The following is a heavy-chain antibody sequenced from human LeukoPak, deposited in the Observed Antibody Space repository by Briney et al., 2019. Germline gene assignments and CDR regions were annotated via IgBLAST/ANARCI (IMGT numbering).Heavy chain of an antibody. Sequence: ASVKVSCKASGYTFTGYGISWVRQAPGQGLEWMGWISPYSGNTNYAQKFQGRITVTTDTSTSTAYMELRSLRSDDTAVYYCARGPITRVVVAATNDYWGQGTLVTVSS. J-gene: IGHJ4*02. CDR1: GYTFTGYG. CDR3: ARGPITRVVVAATNDY. CDR2: ISPYSGNT. V-gene: IGHV1-18*01. D-gene: IGHD2-15*01.